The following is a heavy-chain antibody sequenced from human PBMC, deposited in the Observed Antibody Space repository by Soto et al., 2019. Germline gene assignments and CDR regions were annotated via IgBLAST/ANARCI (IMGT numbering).Heavy chain of an antibody. J-gene: IGHJ1*01. CDR1: GFTFSSYA. CDR2: ISGSGGST. D-gene: IGHD2-15*01. CDR3: AKLPGSPATRAEYFQH. Sequence: GESLKISCAASGFTFSSYAMSWVRQAPGKGLEWVSAISGSGGSTYYADSVKGRFTISRDNSKNTLYLQMNSLRAEDTAVYYCAKLPGSPATRAEYFQHWGQGTLVTVSS. V-gene: IGHV3-23*01.